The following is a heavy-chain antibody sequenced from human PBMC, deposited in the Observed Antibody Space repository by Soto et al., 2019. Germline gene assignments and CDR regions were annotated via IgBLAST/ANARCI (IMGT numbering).Heavy chain of an antibody. CDR2: IYYRGST. Sequence: QLQLQESGPGLVKPSETLSLTCTVSGGSISSSSYYWGWIRQPPGKGLEWIGSIYYRGSTYYNPSLKSRVTISVDTSKNQFSLTLSSVTAADTAVYYCARPGYCSSTSCYDGDNWFDPWGQGTLVTVSS. CDR3: ARPGYCSSTSCYDGDNWFDP. D-gene: IGHD2-2*03. V-gene: IGHV4-39*01. CDR1: GGSISSSSYY. J-gene: IGHJ5*02.